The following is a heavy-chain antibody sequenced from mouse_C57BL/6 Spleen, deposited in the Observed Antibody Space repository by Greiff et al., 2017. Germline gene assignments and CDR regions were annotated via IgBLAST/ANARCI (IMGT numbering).Heavy chain of an antibody. CDR3: TRAPYGSSYWYFDV. CDR1: GFTFSSYA. CDR2: ISSGGDYL. J-gene: IGHJ1*03. D-gene: IGHD1-1*01. Sequence: EVQRVESGEGLVKPGGSLKLSCAASGFTFSSYAMSWVRQTPEKRLEWVAYISSGGDYLYYADTVKGRFTISRDNARNTLYLQMSSLKSEDTAMYYCTRAPYGSSYWYFDVWGTGTTVTVSS. V-gene: IGHV5-9-1*02.